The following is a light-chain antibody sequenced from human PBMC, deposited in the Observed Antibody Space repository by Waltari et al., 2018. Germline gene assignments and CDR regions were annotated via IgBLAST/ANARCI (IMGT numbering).Light chain of an antibody. V-gene: IGLV3-19*01. CDR2: GEN. CDR3: SSRELSGHVV. J-gene: IGLJ2*01. CDR1: ILRTYS. Sequence: SSDLTQDPAVSVALGQTVRITCQGHILRTYSGNWCRQQPGQPPELCIDGENNRPSGIPDRFSASSSGNTASVIMTGAQSEDEADYYCSSRELSGHVVFGGGTRLTVL.